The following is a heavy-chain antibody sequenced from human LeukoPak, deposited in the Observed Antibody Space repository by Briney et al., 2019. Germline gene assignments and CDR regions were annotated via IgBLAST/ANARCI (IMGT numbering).Heavy chain of an antibody. V-gene: IGHV3-48*04. J-gene: IGHJ4*02. Sequence: GGSLRLSCAASTFTFSTYSMNWVRQAPGKGPEWVSYISTSGTINYADSVKGRFTISRDNAKKSLSLQMNSLRAEDTAVYYCARDLEYGGKGLDYWGQGTLVTVSS. CDR2: ISTSGTI. CDR3: ARDLEYGGKGLDY. D-gene: IGHD4-23*01. CDR1: TFTFSTYS.